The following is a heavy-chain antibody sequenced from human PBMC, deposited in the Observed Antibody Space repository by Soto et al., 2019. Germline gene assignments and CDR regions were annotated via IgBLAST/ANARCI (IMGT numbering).Heavy chain of an antibody. Sequence: QVQLQESGPGLVKPSETLSLTCTVSGDSIXXXXXXXXRQPPGKGLEWIGYIHYSGSTNYNPSLXXXXXXXXXXXXXXXXXXXXXXXXXXXXXXXXXXXXXXXXXYXYWGQGTLVTVSS. CDR2: IHYSGST. CDR3: XXXXXXXXXYXY. J-gene: IGHJ4*02. V-gene: IGHV4-59*01. CDR1: GDSIXXXX.